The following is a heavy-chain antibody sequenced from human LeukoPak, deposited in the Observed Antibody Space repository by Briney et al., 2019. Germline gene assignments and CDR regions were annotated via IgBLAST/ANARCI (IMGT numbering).Heavy chain of an antibody. D-gene: IGHD4-17*01. J-gene: IGHJ4*02. CDR2: IIPIFGTA. CDR1: GGTFSSYA. CDR3: TTEVGGDYAAFDY. Sequence: SVKVSCKASGGTFSSYAISWVRQAPGQGLEWMGGIIPIFGTANYAQKFQGRVTITADESTSTAYMELSSLRSEDTAVYYCTTEVGGDYAAFDYWGQGTLVTVSS. V-gene: IGHV1-69*13.